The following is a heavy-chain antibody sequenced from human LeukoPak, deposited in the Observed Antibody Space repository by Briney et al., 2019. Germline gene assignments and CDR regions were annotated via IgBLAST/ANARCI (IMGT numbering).Heavy chain of an antibody. CDR3: ASFPGIAAGSYGMDV. Sequence: GASVKVSCKASGYTFTSYYMHWVRQAPGQGLEWMGIINPSGGSTSYAQKFQGRVTMTRDTSTSTVYMELSSLRSEDTAVYYCASFPGIAAGSYGMDVWGQGTTVTVSS. CDR1: GYTFTSYY. J-gene: IGHJ6*02. D-gene: IGHD6-13*01. CDR2: INPSGGST. V-gene: IGHV1-46*01.